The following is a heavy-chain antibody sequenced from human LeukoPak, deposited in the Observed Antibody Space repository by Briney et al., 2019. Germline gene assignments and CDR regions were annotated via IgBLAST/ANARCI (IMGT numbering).Heavy chain of an antibody. D-gene: IGHD3-22*01. Sequence: PGRSLRLSCAASGFTFSSYGMHWVRQAPGKGLEWVAVIWYDGSNKYYVDSVKGRFTISRDNSKNTLYLQMNSLRAEDTAVYYCARDEGYSFDYWGQGTLVTVSS. CDR2: IWYDGSNK. J-gene: IGHJ4*02. CDR1: GFTFSSYG. CDR3: ARDEGYSFDY. V-gene: IGHV3-33*01.